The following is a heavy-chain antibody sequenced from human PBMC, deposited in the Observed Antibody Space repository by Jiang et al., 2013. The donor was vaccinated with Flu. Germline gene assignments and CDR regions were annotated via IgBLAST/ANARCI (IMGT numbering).Heavy chain of an antibody. CDR2: TYYRSKWYD. CDR1: SAA. CDR3: ARALAVAGNAGWYYDL. V-gene: IGHV6-1*01. J-gene: IGHJ2*01. D-gene: IGHD6-19*01. Sequence: SAAWSWIRQSPSRGLEWLGRTYYRSKWYDDYAVSVKSRITINPDTSKNQFSLQLNSVTPEDTAVYYCARALAVAGNAGWYYDLWGRGTLVTVSS.